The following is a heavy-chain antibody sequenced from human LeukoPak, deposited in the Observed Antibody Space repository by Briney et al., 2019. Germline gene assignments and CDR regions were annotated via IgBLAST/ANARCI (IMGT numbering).Heavy chain of an antibody. CDR2: IRYDGSNK. CDR1: GFTFSSYG. J-gene: IGHJ4*02. V-gene: IGHV3-30*02. D-gene: IGHD1-14*01. Sequence: GGSLRLSCAASGFTFSSYGMYWVRQAPGKGLEWVAFIRYDGSNKYYADSVRGRFTISRDNSKNTLYLQMNSLRAEDTAVYYCAKNPPRAAGGSEPDYWGQGTLVTVSS. CDR3: AKNPPRAAGGSEPDY.